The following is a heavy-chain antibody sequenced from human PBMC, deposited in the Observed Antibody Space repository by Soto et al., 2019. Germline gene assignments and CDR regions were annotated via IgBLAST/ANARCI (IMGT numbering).Heavy chain of an antibody. J-gene: IGHJ6*02. V-gene: IGHV1-69*01. Sequence: QVQLVQSGAEVRKPGSSVQVSCRASGGTFSDFTVTWVRQATGQCLEWMGGIIPILEATKYAQTFQDRVTFTAVESTSTVFMELRSRRSEDTAVYLCENSYCGNEFQPNRAFCYFGWGVLGQGTTVPV. CDR2: IIPILEAT. CDR1: GGTFSDFT. CDR3: ENSYCGNEFQPNRAFCYFGWGV. D-gene: IGHD2-21*01.